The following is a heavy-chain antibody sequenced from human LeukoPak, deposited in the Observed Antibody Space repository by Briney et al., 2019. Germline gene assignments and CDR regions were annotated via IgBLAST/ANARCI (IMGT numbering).Heavy chain of an antibody. CDR3: ARVGCSGGTCYDY. D-gene: IGHD2-15*01. J-gene: IGHJ4*02. CDR2: ISSGSNYI. V-gene: IGHV3-21*01. Sequence: GGSLRLSCAASGFTFSSYNMYWVRQAPGKGLEWVSFISSGSNYIYYIDSVKGRFTISRDNAKNSLYLQMNSLRVEDTAIYCCARVGCSGGTCYDYWGQGTLVTVSS. CDR1: GFTFSSYN.